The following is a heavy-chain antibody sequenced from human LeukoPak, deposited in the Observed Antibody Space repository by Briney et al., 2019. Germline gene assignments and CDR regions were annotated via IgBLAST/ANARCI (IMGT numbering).Heavy chain of an antibody. CDR1: GFTVSSNY. V-gene: IGHV3-53*01. CDR2: IYSGGST. D-gene: IGHD2-15*01. CDR3: AKGSLRGGTCYFDY. Sequence: GGSLRLSCAASGFTVSSNYMSWVRQAPGKGLEWVSVIYSGGSTNYADSVKGRFTISRDNSKNTLYLQMNSLRAEDTAVYFCAKGSLRGGTCYFDYWGQGTLVTVSS. J-gene: IGHJ4*02.